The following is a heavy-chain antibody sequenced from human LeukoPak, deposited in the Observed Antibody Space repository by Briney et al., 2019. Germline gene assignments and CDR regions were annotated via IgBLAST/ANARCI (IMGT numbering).Heavy chain of an antibody. CDR3: AKGRGTTVTSAANY. V-gene: IGHV3-23*01. J-gene: IGHJ4*02. CDR1: GFTFSSYS. D-gene: IGHD4-17*01. Sequence: GGSLRLSCAASGFTFSSYSMNWVRQAPGKGLEWVSSISGTNDNTYYADSVKDRFTISRDNSKNTLSLQMNSLRAEDTAVYYCAKGRGTTVTSAANYWGQGTLVTVSS. CDR2: ISGTNDNT.